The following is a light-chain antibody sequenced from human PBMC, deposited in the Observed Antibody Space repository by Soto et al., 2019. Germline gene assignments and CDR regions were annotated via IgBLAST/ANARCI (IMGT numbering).Light chain of an antibody. CDR1: SSDVGGYNY. CDR2: DVS. V-gene: IGLV2-14*01. Sequence: QSALTQPASVSGSPGQSITISCTGTSSDVGGYNYVSWYQQHPGKAPKLMIYDVSHRPSGVSNRFSGSKSGNTASLTISGLQAEDEAEYYCSSYTGSRTYVVFGGGTKLTVL. J-gene: IGLJ2*01. CDR3: SSYTGSRTYVV.